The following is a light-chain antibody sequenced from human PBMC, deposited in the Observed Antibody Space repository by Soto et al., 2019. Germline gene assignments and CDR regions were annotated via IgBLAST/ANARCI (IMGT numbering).Light chain of an antibody. J-gene: IGKJ1*01. V-gene: IGKV3-15*01. Sequence: EIIMTQSPVTLSVSPGERATLSCRASQSVRNNLAWYQQKPGQAPRLLIYGASSRATGIPVRFSGTGSGTKFTLTISSLQPEDFAVYYCQQYNNWRQTFGQGTKVEIK. CDR2: GAS. CDR3: QQYNNWRQT. CDR1: QSVRNN.